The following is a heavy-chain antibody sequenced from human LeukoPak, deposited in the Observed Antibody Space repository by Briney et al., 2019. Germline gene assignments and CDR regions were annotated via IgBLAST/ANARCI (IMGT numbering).Heavy chain of an antibody. J-gene: IGHJ4*02. V-gene: IGHV3-30*04. D-gene: IGHD2-15*01. CDR1: GFTFSSYA. CDR2: ISYDGSNK. CDR3: AREEIGYCSGGSCYYFDY. Sequence: GGSLRLSCAASGFTFSSYAMHWVRQAPGKGLEWVAVISYDGSNKYYADSVKGRFTISSDNSKNTLYLQMNSLRAEDTAVYYCAREEIGYCSGGSCYYFDYWGQGTLVTVSS.